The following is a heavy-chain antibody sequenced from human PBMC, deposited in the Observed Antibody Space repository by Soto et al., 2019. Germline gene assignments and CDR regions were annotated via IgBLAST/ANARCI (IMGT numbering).Heavy chain of an antibody. CDR1: GGSISSGGYY. CDR2: IYYSGST. V-gene: IGHV4-31*03. Sequence: SETLSLTCTVSGGSISSGGYYWSWIRQHPGKGLEWIGYIYYSGSTYYNPSLKSRVTISVDTSKNQFSQKLSSVTAADTAVYYCARALDGYDILTGYYKGFFDYWGQGTLVTVSS. J-gene: IGHJ4*02. CDR3: ARALDGYDILTGYYKGFFDY. D-gene: IGHD3-9*01.